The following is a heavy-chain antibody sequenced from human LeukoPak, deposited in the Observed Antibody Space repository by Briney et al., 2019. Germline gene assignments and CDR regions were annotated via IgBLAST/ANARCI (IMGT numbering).Heavy chain of an antibody. J-gene: IGHJ4*02. D-gene: IGHD1-26*01. CDR2: IYPADSDT. Sequence: GESLKISCKGSGYRFTTYWIGWVRQLPGKGLQWMGVIYPADSDTRYSPSFQGQVTISADKSISTAYLQWSSLKASDTAMYYCARPGVGATSGDFDYWGQGTLVTVSS. CDR1: GYRFTTYW. CDR3: ARPGVGATSGDFDY. V-gene: IGHV5-51*01.